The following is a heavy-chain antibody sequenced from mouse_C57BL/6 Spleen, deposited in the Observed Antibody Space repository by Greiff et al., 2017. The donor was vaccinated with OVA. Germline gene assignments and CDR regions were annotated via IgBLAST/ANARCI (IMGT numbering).Heavy chain of an antibody. D-gene: IGHD2-2*01. V-gene: IGHV1-22*01. CDR1: GYTFTDYN. CDR3: AIWLRQYFDV. Sequence: VQLKQSGPELVKPGASVKMSCKASGYTFTDYNMHWVKQSHGKSLEWIGYINPNNGGTSYNQKFKGKATLTVNKSSSTAYMELRSLTSEDSAVYYCAIWLRQYFDVWGTGTTVTVSS. J-gene: IGHJ1*03. CDR2: INPNNGGT.